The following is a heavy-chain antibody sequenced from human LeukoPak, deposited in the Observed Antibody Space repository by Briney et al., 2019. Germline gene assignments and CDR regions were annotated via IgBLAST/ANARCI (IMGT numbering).Heavy chain of an antibody. J-gene: IGHJ4*02. V-gene: IGHV4-31*03. D-gene: IGHD1-1*01. CDR3: ARWGLTTGTTGFGD. CDR2: IYYSGST. CDR1: GGSISSGGYY. Sequence: SQTLSLTCTVSGGSISSGGYYWSWIRQHPGKGLEWIGYIYYSGSTYYSPSLKSRVTISVDTSKNQFSLKLSSVTAADTAVYYCARWGLTTGTTGFGDWGQGTLVTVSS.